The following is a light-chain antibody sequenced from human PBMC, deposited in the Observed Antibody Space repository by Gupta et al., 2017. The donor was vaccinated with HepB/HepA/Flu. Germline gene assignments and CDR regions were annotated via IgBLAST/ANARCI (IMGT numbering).Light chain of an antibody. V-gene: IGLV2-23*02. CDR3: CSYAGSSTFGV. Sequence: QSALTQPASVSGSPGQPITISCTGTSSGVGSYNLVSWYQQHPGKAPTLMIYEVSKRPSGVSNRFSCSKSGNTASLTISGLQDEDEADYYCCSYAGSSTFGVFGGGTKLTVL. CDR1: SSGVGSYNL. J-gene: IGLJ2*01. CDR2: EVS.